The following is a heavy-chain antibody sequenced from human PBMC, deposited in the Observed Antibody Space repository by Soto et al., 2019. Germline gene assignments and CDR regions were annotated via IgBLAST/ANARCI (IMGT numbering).Heavy chain of an antibody. Sequence: QVQLVQSGAEVKKPGASVKVSCKASGYTFTGYYMHWVRQAPGQGLEWMGWINPNSGGPNYAQKFQGKVTMTRDTSISTAYMELSRLRSDDTAVYYCARALDIVVVPAAPRQHSYYYGMDVWGQGTTVTVSS. CDR1: GYTFTGYY. CDR2: INPNSGGP. CDR3: ARALDIVVVPAAPRQHSYYYGMDV. J-gene: IGHJ6*02. V-gene: IGHV1-2*02. D-gene: IGHD2-2*03.